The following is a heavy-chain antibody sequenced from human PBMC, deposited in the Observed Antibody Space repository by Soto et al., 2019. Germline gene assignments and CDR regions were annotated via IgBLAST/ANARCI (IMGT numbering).Heavy chain of an antibody. CDR3: ATDARRTEYNWNDMLFDY. CDR2: FDPEDGET. Sequence: GASVKVSCKVSGYTLTELSMHWVRQAPGKGLEWMGGFDPEDGETIYAQKFQGRVTMTEDTSTDTAYMELSSLRSEDTAVYYCATDARRTEYNWNDMLFDYWGQGTLVTVSS. V-gene: IGHV1-24*01. D-gene: IGHD1-20*01. CDR1: GYTLTELS. J-gene: IGHJ4*02.